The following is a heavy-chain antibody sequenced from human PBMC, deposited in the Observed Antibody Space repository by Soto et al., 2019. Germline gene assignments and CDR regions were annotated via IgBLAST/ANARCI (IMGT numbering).Heavy chain of an antibody. Sequence: QVQLVQSGAEVKKPGSSVKVSCKASGGTFSSYAISWVRQAPGQGLEWMGGIIPIFGTANYAQKFQGRVTITADESTSTAYMELSSLRSEDTAVYYCARAETLERIAAPLRPIWFDPWGQGTLVTVSS. J-gene: IGHJ5*02. CDR3: ARAETLERIAAPLRPIWFDP. D-gene: IGHD6-6*01. CDR1: GGTFSSYA. CDR2: IIPIFGTA. V-gene: IGHV1-69*01.